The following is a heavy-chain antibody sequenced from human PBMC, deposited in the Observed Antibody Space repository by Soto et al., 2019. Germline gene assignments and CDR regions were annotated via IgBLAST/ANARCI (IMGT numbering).Heavy chain of an antibody. CDR1: GGTFSSYA. J-gene: IGHJ3*02. V-gene: IGHV1-69*13. CDR3: AAPDSSGYSENDDFDI. D-gene: IGHD3-22*01. Sequence: SVKVSCKASGGTFSSYAISWVRQAPGQGLEWMGGIIPIFGTANYAQKFQGRVTITADESTSTAYMELSSLRSEDTAVYYCAAPDSSGYSENDDFDIWGQGTTVTVSS. CDR2: IIPIFGTA.